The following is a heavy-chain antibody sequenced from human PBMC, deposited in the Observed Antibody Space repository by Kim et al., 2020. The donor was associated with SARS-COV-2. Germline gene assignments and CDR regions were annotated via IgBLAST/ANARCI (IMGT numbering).Heavy chain of an antibody. D-gene: IGHD3-9*01. J-gene: IGHJ4*02. V-gene: IGHV4-30-4*01. CDR1: GGSISSGDYY. CDR3: AKAPSYYDILTGYYNYYVDY. Sequence: SETLSLTCTVSGGSISSGDYYWSWVRQPPGKGLEWIGYISYSGSTYYNPSLKSRVTMSIDTSKNQFFLKLSSVTAADTAVYYCAKAPSYYDILTGYYNYYVDYWGQGTLVTVSS. CDR2: ISYSGST.